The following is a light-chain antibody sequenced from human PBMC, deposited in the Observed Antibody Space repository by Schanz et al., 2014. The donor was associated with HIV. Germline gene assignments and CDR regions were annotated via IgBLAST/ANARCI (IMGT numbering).Light chain of an antibody. J-gene: IGKJ2*01. Sequence: EIVLTQSPGTLSLSPGERATLSCRASQTVNPYSLAWYKQKHGQAPRLLIFDASIRATGIPDRFSGSGSGTDFTLTISRLEPDDFATYYCQQYDTYSYTFGQGTKLEIK. CDR1: QTVNPYS. CDR3: QQYDTYSYT. CDR2: DAS. V-gene: IGKV3-20*01.